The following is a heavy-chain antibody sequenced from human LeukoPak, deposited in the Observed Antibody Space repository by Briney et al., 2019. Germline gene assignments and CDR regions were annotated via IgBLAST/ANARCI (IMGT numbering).Heavy chain of an antibody. J-gene: IGHJ2*01. D-gene: IGHD2-21*01. Sequence: PGGSLRLSCAASGFTFSSYWMSWVRQAPGKGLEWVANIKQDGSEKYYVDSVKGRFTISRDNAKNSLYLQMNSLRAEDTAVYYCARDRLTKYSPAWYFDLWGRGTLVTVSS. V-gene: IGHV3-7*01. CDR3: ARDRLTKYSPAWYFDL. CDR2: IKQDGSEK. CDR1: GFTFSSYW.